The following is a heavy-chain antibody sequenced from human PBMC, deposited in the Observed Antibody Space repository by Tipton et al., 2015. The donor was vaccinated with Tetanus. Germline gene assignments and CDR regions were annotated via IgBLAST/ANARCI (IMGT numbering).Heavy chain of an antibody. V-gene: IGHV1-2*02. CDR2: IDPNSGGT. D-gene: IGHD4-17*01. J-gene: IGHJ6*02. CDR1: GYTFTGYY. Sequence: QLVQSGAEMKKPGASVKVSCKASGYTFTGYYIYWVRQAPGQGLEWMGWIDPNSGGTVYAQKFQGGVTMTRDTSISTAYMELRSLRSDYTAVYYCARDRGEYIYYGMDVWGPGTTVTVS. CDR3: ARDRGEYIYYGMDV.